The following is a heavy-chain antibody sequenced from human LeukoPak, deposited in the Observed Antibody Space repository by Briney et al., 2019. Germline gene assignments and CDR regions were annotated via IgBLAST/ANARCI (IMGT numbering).Heavy chain of an antibody. CDR1: GFTVSSIH. CDR3: ARGGRGSAAVVAPRSFDI. V-gene: IGHV3-53*01. D-gene: IGHD2-15*01. J-gene: IGHJ3*02. CDR2: TYTGGNS. Sequence: PGGSLRLFCAASGFTVSSIHMVWVRQAPGKGLEWVSVTYTGGNSYYADSVKGRFIISRDISKNTLYLQMNSLRAEDSALYYCARGGRGSAAVVAPRSFDIWGQGTMVTVPS.